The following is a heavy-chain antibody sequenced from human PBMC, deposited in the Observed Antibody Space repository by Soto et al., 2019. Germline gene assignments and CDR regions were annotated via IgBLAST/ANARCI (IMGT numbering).Heavy chain of an antibody. CDR1: GFTFSSYG. CDR2: IWYDGSNK. D-gene: IGHD6-13*01. J-gene: IGHJ4*02. CDR3: ARSGQQLEAFDY. Sequence: GGSPRLSCAASGFTFSSYGMHWVRQAPGKGLEWVAVIWYDGSNKYYADSVKGRFTISRDNSKNTLYLQMNSLRAEDTAVYYCARSGQQLEAFDYWGQGTLVTVSS. V-gene: IGHV3-33*01.